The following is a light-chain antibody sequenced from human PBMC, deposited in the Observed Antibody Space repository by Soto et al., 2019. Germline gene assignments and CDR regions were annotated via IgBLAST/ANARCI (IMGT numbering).Light chain of an antibody. CDR1: QSLSSN. Sequence: EIVMTQSPDTLSVSPGERAILSCRASQSLSSNLAWYQQKPGQSPRLLIYGASTRATGIPASVSGSGSGTDFTLTISSLQSEDSAVYYCQQYNNWPRTFGQGTKVDIK. J-gene: IGKJ1*01. V-gene: IGKV3-15*01. CDR2: GAS. CDR3: QQYNNWPRT.